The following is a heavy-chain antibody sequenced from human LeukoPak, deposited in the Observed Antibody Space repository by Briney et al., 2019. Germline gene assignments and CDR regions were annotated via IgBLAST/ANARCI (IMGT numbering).Heavy chain of an antibody. J-gene: IGHJ4*02. V-gene: IGHV3-64D*06. CDR3: VKGGSGWYGGFYYFDY. D-gene: IGHD6-19*01. Sequence: GGSPRLSCSASGFTFSSYAMHWVRQAPGKGLEYVSAISSNGGSTYYADSVKGRFTISRDNSKNTLYLQMSSLRAEDTAVYYCVKGGSGWYGGFYYFDYWGQGTLVTVSP. CDR2: ISSNGGST. CDR1: GFTFSSYA.